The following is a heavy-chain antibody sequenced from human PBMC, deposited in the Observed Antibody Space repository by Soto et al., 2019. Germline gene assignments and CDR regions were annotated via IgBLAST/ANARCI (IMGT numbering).Heavy chain of an antibody. CDR1: GFTVATTG. D-gene: IGHD6-19*01. Sequence: QVQLVESGGGVVQPGESLQVACAASGFTVATTGMHWVRQAPGKGLEWVAMISHSGTSKVYIDSVQGLFTISRDNARNNLYLQMSSLRPEATAIYYCAKDWGSSGWFKGFNPWGQGVLVTVSS. J-gene: IGHJ5*02. CDR2: ISHSGTSK. CDR3: AKDWGSSGWFKGFNP. V-gene: IGHV3-30*18.